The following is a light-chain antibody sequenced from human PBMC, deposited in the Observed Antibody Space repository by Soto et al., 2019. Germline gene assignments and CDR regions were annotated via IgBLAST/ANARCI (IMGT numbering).Light chain of an antibody. Sequence: EIVMTQSPATLSVSPGDSATLSCRASQSISDNVAWYQQRPGLAPRLLISGASTRATGTPARFSGSGSGTDFTLTISSLQPEDFAVYYCQQDYNLPFTFGQGTRLEIK. CDR3: QQDYNLPFT. CDR1: QSISDN. J-gene: IGKJ5*01. CDR2: GAS. V-gene: IGKV3D-15*01.